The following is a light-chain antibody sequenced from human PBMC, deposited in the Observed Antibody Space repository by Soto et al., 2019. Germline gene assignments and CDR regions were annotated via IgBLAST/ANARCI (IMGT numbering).Light chain of an antibody. CDR1: QGVASD. CDR2: DIF. Sequence: KVITQSPPTLSVSPGESATLSCMASQGVASDLGWYQQKSGQGPRLVIYDIFTRATGVPTRISGSGSGTELTLTISSLQSEDFAVYYCQQYNSWPLTFGGGTRVEIK. V-gene: IGKV3D-15*01. J-gene: IGKJ4*01. CDR3: QQYNSWPLT.